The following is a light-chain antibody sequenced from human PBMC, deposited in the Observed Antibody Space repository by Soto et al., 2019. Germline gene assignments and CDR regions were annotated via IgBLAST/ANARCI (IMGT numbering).Light chain of an antibody. V-gene: IGKV3-15*01. J-gene: IGKJ1*01. Sequence: EIVMTQSPPALSVSPGERATLSCRASQSITTNVAWFQQKPGQAPSLLIFRASVRASGVPARFSGSGSGTEFTLTINSLQSEDFAVYFCHQYENWTKTFGQGTPVDIX. CDR2: RAS. CDR1: QSITTN. CDR3: HQYENWTKT.